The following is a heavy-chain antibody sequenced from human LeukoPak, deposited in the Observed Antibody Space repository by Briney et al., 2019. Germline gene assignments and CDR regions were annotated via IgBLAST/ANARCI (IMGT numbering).Heavy chain of an antibody. Sequence: SETLSLTCAVYGGSFSGYYWSWIRQPPGKGLEWIGEINHSGSTNYNPSLKSRATISLDTSKNQLSLKLSSVTAADTAVYYCARGRGSSYYSYGMDVWGQGTTVTVSS. CDR2: INHSGST. CDR3: ARGRGSSYYSYGMDV. CDR1: GGSFSGYY. D-gene: IGHD2-15*01. J-gene: IGHJ6*02. V-gene: IGHV4-34*01.